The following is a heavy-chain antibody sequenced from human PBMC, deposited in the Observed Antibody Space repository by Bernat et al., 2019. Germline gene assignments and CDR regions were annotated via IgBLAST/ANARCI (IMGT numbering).Heavy chain of an antibody. CDR1: GGSISSSSYY. Sequence: QLQLQESGPGLVKPSETLSLTCTVSGGSISSSSYYWGWIRQPPGKGLEWIGYIYYSGSTYYNPSLKSRVTISVDTSKNQFSLKLSSVTAADTAVYYCATSVGYSYQIIDYWGQGTLVTVSS. CDR3: ATSVGYSYQIIDY. J-gene: IGHJ4*02. D-gene: IGHD5-18*01. CDR2: IYYSGST. V-gene: IGHV4-39*07.